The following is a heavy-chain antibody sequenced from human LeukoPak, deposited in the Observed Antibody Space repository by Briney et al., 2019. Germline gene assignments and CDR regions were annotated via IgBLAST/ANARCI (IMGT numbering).Heavy chain of an antibody. Sequence: PGGSLRLSCAASGFTFTSYAMHWVRQASGKGLEWASVISVDGTKKYYADSVKGRITIPRDNSKNMVYLEMNSLRAEDTAVYYCAKDVYFLGLGYYDYYYGMEVWGQGTTVTVSS. CDR3: AKDVYFLGLGYYDYYYGMEV. D-gene: IGHD3-3*01. V-gene: IGHV3-30*18. CDR1: GFTFTSYA. CDR2: ISVDGTKK. J-gene: IGHJ6*02.